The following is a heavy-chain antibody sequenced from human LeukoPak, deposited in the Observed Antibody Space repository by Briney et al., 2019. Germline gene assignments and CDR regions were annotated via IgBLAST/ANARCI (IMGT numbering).Heavy chain of an antibody. J-gene: IGHJ5*02. D-gene: IGHD3-10*01. Sequence: ASVKVSCKASGYSFTSYTMHWVRQAPGQRLEWMGWINTGNGNTKYSQEFQGRVTITRDTSASTAYMELSSLRSEDMAVYYCARGAKFRSYGSGTYYTSLPFDPWGQGTLVTVSS. CDR2: INTGNGNT. CDR3: ARGAKFRSYGSGTYYTSLPFDP. V-gene: IGHV1-3*03. CDR1: GYSFTSYT.